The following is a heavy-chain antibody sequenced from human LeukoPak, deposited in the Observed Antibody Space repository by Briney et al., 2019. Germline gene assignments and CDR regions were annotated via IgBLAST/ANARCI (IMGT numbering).Heavy chain of an antibody. CDR3: ARPDYDILTGYYLTLHFDY. D-gene: IGHD3-9*01. Sequence: GGSLRLSCAASGFTFSSYSMNWVRQAPGKGLEWVSSISSSSSYIYYADSVKGRFTISRDNSKNTLYLQMNSLRAEDTAVYYCARPDYDILTGYYLTLHFDYWGQGTLVTVSS. CDR1: GFTFSSYS. J-gene: IGHJ4*02. CDR2: ISSSSSYI. V-gene: IGHV3-21*04.